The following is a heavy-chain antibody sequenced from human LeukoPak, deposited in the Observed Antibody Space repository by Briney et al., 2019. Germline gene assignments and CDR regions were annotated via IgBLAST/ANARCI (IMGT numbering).Heavy chain of an antibody. CDR2: IIPIFGTA. V-gene: IGHV1-69*05. J-gene: IGHJ4*02. D-gene: IGHD1-26*01. CDR1: GYTFTSYY. CDR3: AVQYSGSYYNDY. Sequence: ASVKVSCKASGYTFTSYYMHRVRQATGQGLEWMGGIIPIFGTANYAQKFQGRVTITTDESTSTAYMELSSLRSEDTAVYYCAVQYSGSYYNDYWGQGTLVTVSS.